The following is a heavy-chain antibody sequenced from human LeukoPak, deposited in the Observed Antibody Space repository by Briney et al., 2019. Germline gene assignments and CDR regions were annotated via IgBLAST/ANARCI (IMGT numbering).Heavy chain of an antibody. J-gene: IGHJ2*01. CDR3: ARRLYYDFWSGYPVGWYFDL. CDR2: IYYSGST. Sequence: SETLSLTCTVSGGSISSSSYYWGWIRQPPGKGLEWIGSIYYSGSTYYNPSLKSRVTISVDTSKNQFSLKLSSVTAADTAVYYCARRLYYDFWSGYPVGWYFDLWGRGTLVTVSS. D-gene: IGHD3-3*01. CDR1: GGSISSSSYY. V-gene: IGHV4-39*01.